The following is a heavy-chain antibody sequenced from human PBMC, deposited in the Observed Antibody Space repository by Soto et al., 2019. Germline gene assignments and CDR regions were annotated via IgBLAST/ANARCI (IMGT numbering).Heavy chain of an antibody. J-gene: IGHJ6*02. V-gene: IGHV1-46*03. Sequence: EASVKVSCKASGYTFTSYYMHWVRQAPGQGLEWMGIINPSGGSTSYAQKFQGRVTMTRDTSTSTVYMELSSLRSEDTAVYYCARDPPLLASEITMVRGRPNYYYYYGMDVWGQGTTVTVSS. CDR2: INPSGGST. D-gene: IGHD3-10*01. CDR1: GYTFTSYY. CDR3: ARDPPLLASEITMVRGRPNYYYYYGMDV.